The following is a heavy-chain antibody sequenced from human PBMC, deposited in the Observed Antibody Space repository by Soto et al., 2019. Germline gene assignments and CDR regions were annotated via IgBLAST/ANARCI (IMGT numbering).Heavy chain of an antibody. J-gene: IGHJ6*02. V-gene: IGHV1-69*13. Sequence: SSVKVSCKASGGTFSSYAISWVRQAPGQGLEWMGGIIPIFGTANYAQKFQGRVTITADESTSTAYMELSSLRSEDTAVYYCVRVVEDSSGDSPYTRANYYYYYGMVVWGQGNTVTGSS. CDR2: IIPIFGTA. D-gene: IGHD3-22*01. CDR3: VRVVEDSSGDSPYTRANYYYYYGMVV. CDR1: GGTFSSYA.